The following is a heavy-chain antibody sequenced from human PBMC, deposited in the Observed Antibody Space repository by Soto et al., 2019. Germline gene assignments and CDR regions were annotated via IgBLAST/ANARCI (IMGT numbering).Heavy chain of an antibody. CDR3: ARDGYGDQGYGMDV. Sequence: GGSLRLSCAASGFTFSSYGMHWVRQAPGKGLEWVAVIWYDGSNKYYADSVKGRFTTSRDNSKNTLYLQMSSLRAEDTAVYYCARDGYGDQGYGMDVWGQGTTVTVSS. J-gene: IGHJ6*02. D-gene: IGHD4-17*01. CDR1: GFTFSSYG. CDR2: IWYDGSNK. V-gene: IGHV3-33*01.